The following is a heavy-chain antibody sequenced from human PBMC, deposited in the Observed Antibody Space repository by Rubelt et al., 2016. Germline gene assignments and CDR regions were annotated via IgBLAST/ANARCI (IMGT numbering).Heavy chain of an antibody. D-gene: IGHD5-12*01. CDR1: GFTFSSYA. V-gene: IGHV3-30*04. J-gene: IGHJ6*02. CDR2: ISYDGSNK. Sequence: GGSLRLSCAASGFTFSSYAMHWVRQAPGKGLEWVAVISYDGSNKYYADSVKGRFTISRDNSKNTLYLQMNSLRAEDTAVYYCARGGSGYDWFYYYGMDVWGQGTTVTVSS. CDR3: ARGGSGYDWFYYYGMDV.